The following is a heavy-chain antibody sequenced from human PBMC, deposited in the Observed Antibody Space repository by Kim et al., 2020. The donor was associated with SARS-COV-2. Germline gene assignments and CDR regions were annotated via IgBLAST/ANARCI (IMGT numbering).Heavy chain of an antibody. D-gene: IGHD2-15*01. V-gene: IGHV1-18*01. J-gene: IGHJ4*02. CDR1: GYTFTSYG. CDR2: ISAYNGNT. Sequence: ASVKVSCKASGYTFTSYGISWVRQAPGQGLEWMGWISAYNGNTNYAQKLQGRVTMTTDTSTSTAYMELRSLRSDDTAVDYCARPGYCSGGSCYSGSFDYWGQGTLVTVSS. CDR3: ARPGYCSGGSCYSGSFDY.